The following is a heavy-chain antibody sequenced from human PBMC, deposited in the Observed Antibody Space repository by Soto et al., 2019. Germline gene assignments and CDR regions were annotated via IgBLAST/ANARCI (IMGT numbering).Heavy chain of an antibody. V-gene: IGHV3-7*05. CDR1: GFAFGDYW. Sequence: EVQLVESGGGLVQPGGSLRLSCAVSGFAFGDYWMTWVRQAPGKGLEWVANIKKDGSKKSYLDSVRGRFTISRDNTENSLFLQMNSLRAEDTALYYCARDVSPGSSGYYFDAFDIWGQGTTVTVSS. CDR2: IKKDGSKK. D-gene: IGHD6-25*01. J-gene: IGHJ3*02. CDR3: ARDVSPGSSGYYFDAFDI.